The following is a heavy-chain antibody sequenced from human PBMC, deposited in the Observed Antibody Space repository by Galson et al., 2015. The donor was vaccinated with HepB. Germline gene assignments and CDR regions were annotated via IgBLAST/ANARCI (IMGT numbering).Heavy chain of an antibody. CDR2: INPNSGGT. V-gene: IGHV1-2*04. J-gene: IGHJ4*02. Sequence: SVKVSCKASGYTFTGYYMHWVRQAPGQGLEWMGWINPNSGGTNYAQKFQGWVTMTRDTSISTAYMELSRLRSDDTAVYYCARALAATHAPFDYWGQGTLVTVSS. CDR1: GYTFTGYY. CDR3: ARALAATHAPFDY. D-gene: IGHD2-15*01.